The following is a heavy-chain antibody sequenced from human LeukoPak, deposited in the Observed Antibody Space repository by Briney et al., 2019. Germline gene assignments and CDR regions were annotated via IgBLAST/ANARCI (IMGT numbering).Heavy chain of an antibody. D-gene: IGHD6-13*01. J-gene: IGHJ4*02. Sequence: GGSPRLSCAASGFTVSSNYMSWVRQAPGKGLEWVSVIYSGGTTNYAGSVKGRFTISRDNSKNTLFLQMNSLRAEDTAVYYCARGGYSSSWYHFDYWGQGTLVTVSS. CDR1: GFTVSSNY. CDR2: IYSGGTT. CDR3: ARGGYSSSWYHFDY. V-gene: IGHV3-53*01.